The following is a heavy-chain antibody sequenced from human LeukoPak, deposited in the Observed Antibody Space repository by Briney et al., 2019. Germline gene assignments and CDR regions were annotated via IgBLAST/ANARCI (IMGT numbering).Heavy chain of an antibody. CDR1: GYTFTTYG. CDR2: NSPNNGNR. V-gene: IGHV1-18*01. CDR3: ARVVGLTGYSSSWYSGYYYYMDV. D-gene: IGHD6-13*01. J-gene: IGHJ6*03. Sequence: ASVKVSCKTSGYTFTTYGISWVRQAPGQGLEWMGWNSPNNGNRNYAQKFQGRVTMTTDTSTATAYMELRSLRSEDTAVYYCARVVGLTGYSSSWYSGYYYYMDVWGKGTTVTVSS.